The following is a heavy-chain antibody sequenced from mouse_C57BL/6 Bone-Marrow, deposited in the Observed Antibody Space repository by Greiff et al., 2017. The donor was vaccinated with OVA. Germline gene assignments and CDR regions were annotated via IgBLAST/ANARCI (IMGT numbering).Heavy chain of an antibody. D-gene: IGHD1-1*01. CDR2: IDPENGDT. Sequence: VQLQQSGAELVRPGASVKLSCTASGFNIKDDYMHWVKQRPEQGLEWIGWIDPENGDTEYASKFQGKATITADTSSNTAYLQLSSLTSEDTAVYYCTTNLFRGYWGQGTTLTVSS. V-gene: IGHV14-4*01. CDR3: TTNLFRGY. J-gene: IGHJ2*01. CDR1: GFNIKDDY.